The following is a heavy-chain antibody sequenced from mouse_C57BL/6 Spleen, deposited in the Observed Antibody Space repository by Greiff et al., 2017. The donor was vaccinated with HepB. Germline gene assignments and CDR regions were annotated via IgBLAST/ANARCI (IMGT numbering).Heavy chain of an antibody. CDR3: ARDDYDGGAWFAY. D-gene: IGHD2-4*01. J-gene: IGHJ3*01. CDR1: GYSITSGYD. V-gene: IGHV3-1*01. Sequence: EVQRVESGPGMVKPSQSLSLTCTVTGYSITSGYDWHWIRHFPGNKLEWMGYISYSGSTNYNPSLNSRISITHDTSKNHFFLKLNSVTTEDTATYYCARDDYDGGAWFAYWGQGTLVTVSA. CDR2: ISYSGST.